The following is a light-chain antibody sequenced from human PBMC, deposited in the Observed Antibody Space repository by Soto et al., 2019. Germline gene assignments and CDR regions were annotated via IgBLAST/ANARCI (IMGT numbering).Light chain of an antibody. CDR3: SSHTGSNSLV. CDR2: EVT. CDR1: SSDVGGYNY. Sequence: QSALTQPPSASGSPGQSVTISCIGTSSDVGGYNYVSWYQQHPGKAPKLMIYEVTKRPSGVPDRFSGSKSGSTASLTVSGLQAEDEADYYCSSHTGSNSLVFGEGTKLTVL. V-gene: IGLV2-8*01. J-gene: IGLJ3*02.